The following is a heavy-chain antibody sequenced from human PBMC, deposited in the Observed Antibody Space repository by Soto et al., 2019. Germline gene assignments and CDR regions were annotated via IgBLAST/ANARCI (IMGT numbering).Heavy chain of an antibody. J-gene: IGHJ4*02. CDR3: ASNSYGYTFYDY. CDR1: GGSIRSPNFS. V-gene: IGHV4-31*03. D-gene: IGHD5-18*01. Sequence: LSLTCTVIGGSIRSPNFSWSWIRQHPGKGPEWIGNIYYNGTTTYSPSLESRLTISLDPSKNQFSLTLKSVTAADTAVYYCASNSYGYTFYDYWGQGTLVTVSS. CDR2: IYYNGTT.